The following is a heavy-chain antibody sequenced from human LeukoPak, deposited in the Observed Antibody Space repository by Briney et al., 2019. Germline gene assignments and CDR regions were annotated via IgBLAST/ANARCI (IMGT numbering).Heavy chain of an antibody. D-gene: IGHD5-24*01. J-gene: IGHJ4*02. V-gene: IGHV3-23*01. CDR2: ISGSGDFT. Sequence: PGGSLRLSCAASGITFSNYWMHWVRQAPGKGLEWVSDISGSGDFTYYADSVKGRFTISRDKSKNTLYLQMNSLRAEDTAVYYCAKDGARDGYNYPDYWGQGTLVTVSS. CDR1: GITFSNYW. CDR3: AKDGARDGYNYPDY.